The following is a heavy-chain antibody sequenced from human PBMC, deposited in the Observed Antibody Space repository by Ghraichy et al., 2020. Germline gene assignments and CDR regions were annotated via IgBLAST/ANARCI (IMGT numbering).Heavy chain of an antibody. D-gene: IGHD2-15*01. CDR2: ISGSGGNT. V-gene: IGHV3-23*01. CDR3: AKDVGRGGGSCFHH. J-gene: IGHJ1*01. CDR1: GFTFSSYA. Sequence: GESLNISCAASGFTFSSYAMSWVRQAPGKGLEWVSAISGSGGNTYYADSVKGRFTFSRDNSKNTLYLQMNSPRAEDTAVYYCAKDVGRGGGSCFHHWGQGTLVTVSS.